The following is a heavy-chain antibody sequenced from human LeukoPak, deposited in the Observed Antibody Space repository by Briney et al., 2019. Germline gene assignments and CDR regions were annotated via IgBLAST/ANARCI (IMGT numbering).Heavy chain of an antibody. CDR1: GFTFSNSA. J-gene: IGHJ4*02. Sequence: SVKVSCKASGFTFSNSAIQWVRQARGQRLEWIGWIIVGSGKTHYAQNFQERLTITRDMSTNTTYMELSSLRSEDTAVYYCAAELYSGTYGRCCSFAFWGQGTQVTVSS. CDR2: IIVGSGKT. D-gene: IGHD1-26*01. CDR3: AAELYSGTYGRCCSFAF. V-gene: IGHV1-58*02.